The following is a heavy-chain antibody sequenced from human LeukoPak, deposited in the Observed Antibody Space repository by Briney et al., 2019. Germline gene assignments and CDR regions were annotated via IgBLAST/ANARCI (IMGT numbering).Heavy chain of an antibody. J-gene: IGHJ5*02. D-gene: IGHD1-1*01. CDR1: QFTFSHFN. Sequence: GGSLRLSCADSQFTFSHFNMNWVRHPPGKGLVWVSYIYSRIGSTLYADSVKGRFTLSRDNAKNSLYLQMHGLRVEDTAVYYCARDGYNWDGYGWFDPWGQGTPVIVSS. CDR2: IYSRIGST. CDR3: ARDGYNWDGYGWFDP. V-gene: IGHV3-48*01.